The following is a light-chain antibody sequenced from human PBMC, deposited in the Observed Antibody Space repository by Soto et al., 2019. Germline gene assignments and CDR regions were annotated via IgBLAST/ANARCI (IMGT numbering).Light chain of an antibody. CDR3: MQPLQTLIT. V-gene: IGKV2-28*01. CDR1: QSLTHSSGYNY. CDR2: LGS. Sequence: EIVLTQSPLSLSVSPGEPASISCRSSQSLTHSSGYNYLDWYLLKSGQPPQLVIYLGSNWGSGVPDRFSGSGSGTHFTLTISRVETEDAGVYFCMQPLQTLITFGQGTRLEIQ. J-gene: IGKJ5*01.